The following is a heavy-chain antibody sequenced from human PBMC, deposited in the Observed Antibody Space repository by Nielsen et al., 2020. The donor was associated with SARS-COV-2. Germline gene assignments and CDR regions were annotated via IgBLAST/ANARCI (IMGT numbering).Heavy chain of an antibody. D-gene: IGHD6-19*01. V-gene: IGHV3-73*01. CDR2: MRSKANDYAT. J-gene: IGHJ3*02. Sequence: GGSLRLSCAASGFTFSDSSMNWVRQASGKGLEWLGRMRSKANDYATEYPASVKGRFFISRDDSKNTAYLLMNSLRAEDTAVYYCARESVTGTDAFDIWGQGTVVTVSS. CDR3: ARESVTGTDAFDI. CDR1: GFTFSDSS.